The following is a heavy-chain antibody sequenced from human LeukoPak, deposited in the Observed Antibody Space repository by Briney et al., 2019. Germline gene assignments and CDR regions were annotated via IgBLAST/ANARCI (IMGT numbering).Heavy chain of an antibody. CDR1: GYTFTSYY. V-gene: IGHV1-8*02. D-gene: IGHD3-22*01. CDR3: ARGTYYYDSGGYYNDY. Sequence: ASVKVSCKASGYTFTSYYMHWVRQAPGQGLEWMGWMNPNSGNTGYAQNFQGRVTMTRNTSITTAYMELSSLRSEDTAVYFCARGTYYYDSGGYYNDYWGQGTLVTVSS. J-gene: IGHJ4*02. CDR2: MNPNSGNT.